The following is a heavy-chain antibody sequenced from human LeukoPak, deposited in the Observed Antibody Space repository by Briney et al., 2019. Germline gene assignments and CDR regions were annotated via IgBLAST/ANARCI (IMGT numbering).Heavy chain of an antibody. Sequence: PGGSLRLSCAASGFTFSSYAMSWVRQAPGKGLEWVSGISGSGGKTYYADSVKGRFTISRDNSKNTLYLQMNSLRAEDTEIYYCAKFSGSSGYYEDFDYWGQATLVTVSS. CDR3: AKFSGSSGYYEDFDY. V-gene: IGHV3-23*01. CDR2: ISGSGGKT. CDR1: GFTFSSYA. D-gene: IGHD3-22*01. J-gene: IGHJ4*02.